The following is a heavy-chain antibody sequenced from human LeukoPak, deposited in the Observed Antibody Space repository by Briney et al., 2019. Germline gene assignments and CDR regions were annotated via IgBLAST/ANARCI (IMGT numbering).Heavy chain of an antibody. Sequence: SETLSLTCTVSGYSISSGYFWGWIRQPPGKGLEWIGSIYHSGTTYYNPSLKSRVTISVDTSKNQFSLKLTSVTAADTAVYYCARLLGPLDYVWGSSRSTWGQGTLVTVSS. D-gene: IGHD3-16*02. CDR3: ARLLGPLDYVWGSSRST. V-gene: IGHV4-38-2*02. J-gene: IGHJ4*02. CDR1: GYSISSGYF. CDR2: IYHSGTT.